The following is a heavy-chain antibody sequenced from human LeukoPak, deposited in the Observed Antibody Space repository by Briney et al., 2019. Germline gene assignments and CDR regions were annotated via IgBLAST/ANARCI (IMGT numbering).Heavy chain of an antibody. J-gene: IGHJ4*02. D-gene: IGHD3-3*01. CDR1: GFTFSSYW. V-gene: IGHV3-23*01. CDR3: AKGRRRGSITIFGVVLDY. CDR2: ISGSGSST. Sequence: PGGSLRLSCAASGFTFSSYWMSWVRQAPGKGLEWVAAISGSGSSTYYADSVKGRFTISRDNSKNTLYLQMNSLRAEDTAVYYCAKGRRRGSITIFGVVLDYWGQGTLVTVSS.